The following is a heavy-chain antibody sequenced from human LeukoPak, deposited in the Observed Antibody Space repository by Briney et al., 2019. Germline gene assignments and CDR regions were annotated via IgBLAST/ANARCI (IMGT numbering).Heavy chain of an antibody. V-gene: IGHV3-48*03. J-gene: IGHJ4*02. CDR3: TRGLVV. Sequence: GGSLRLSCAASGFTFSEFEVNWVRQAPGKGLEWVSDISSGGTTIFYADSVKGRFTISRDNAKNSLYLQMNSLRDEDTAIYYCTRGLVVWGQGALVTVSS. CDR1: GFTFSEFE. CDR2: ISSGGTTI. D-gene: IGHD2-2*01.